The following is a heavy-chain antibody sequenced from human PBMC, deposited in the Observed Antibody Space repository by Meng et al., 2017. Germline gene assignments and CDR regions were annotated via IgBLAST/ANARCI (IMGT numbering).Heavy chain of an antibody. J-gene: IGHJ4*02. CDR3: ARDFDY. CDR1: GFIFSNYE. V-gene: IGHV3-30*16. Sequence: VQVSGLGGDVVPAGRSLTLSCAASGFIFSNYEVHWVRQAPGKGLEWVACITKDGSRKYYLGSVRGRFTISRDNSKNTLYLEMNSLRSEDTALYYCARDFDYWGQGTLVTVSS. CDR2: ITKDGSRK.